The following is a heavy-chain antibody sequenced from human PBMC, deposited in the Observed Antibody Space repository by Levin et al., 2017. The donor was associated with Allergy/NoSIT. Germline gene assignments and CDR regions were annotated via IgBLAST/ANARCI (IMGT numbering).Heavy chain of an antibody. J-gene: IGHJ4*02. CDR1: GFTFSSYS. D-gene: IGHD6-19*01. CDR3: ARSHARLAGPPSGVFDY. Sequence: GESLKISCAASGFTFSSYSMNWVRQAPGKGLEWVSSISSSSSYIYYADSVKGRFTISRDNAKNSLYLQMNSLRAEDTAVYYCARSHARLAGPPSGVFDYWGQGTLVTVSS. V-gene: IGHV3-21*01. CDR2: ISSSSSYI.